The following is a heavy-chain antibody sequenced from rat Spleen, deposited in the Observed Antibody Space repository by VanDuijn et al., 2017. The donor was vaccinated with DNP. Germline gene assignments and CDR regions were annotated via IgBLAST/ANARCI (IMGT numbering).Heavy chain of an antibody. CDR2: ISYSGST. CDR1: GYSITSNY. V-gene: IGHV3-1*01. Sequence: EVQLQESGPGLVTPSQSLSLTCSVTGYSITSNYWGWIRKFPGNKMEWMGYISYSGSTNYNPSLKSRFSITRDTSKNQFFLQLNSVTTEDTATYYCAKGPDYGGHSDYFDNWGQGVVVTVSS. J-gene: IGHJ2*01. D-gene: IGHD1-11*01. CDR3: AKGPDYGGHSDYFDN.